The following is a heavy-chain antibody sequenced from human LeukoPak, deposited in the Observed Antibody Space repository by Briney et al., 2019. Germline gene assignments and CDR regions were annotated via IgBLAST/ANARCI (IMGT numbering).Heavy chain of an antibody. CDR2: IWYDGSNK. J-gene: IGHJ3*02. CDR3: ARSPITMDAFDI. Sequence: SGGSLRLSCAASGFTFSTYGMHWVRQAPGKGLEWVAVIWYDGSNKYYADSVKGRFTISRDNSNNTLYLQMNSLRAEDTAVYYCARSPITMDAFDIWGQGTMVTVSS. V-gene: IGHV3-33*08. CDR1: GFTFSTYG. D-gene: IGHD3-3*01.